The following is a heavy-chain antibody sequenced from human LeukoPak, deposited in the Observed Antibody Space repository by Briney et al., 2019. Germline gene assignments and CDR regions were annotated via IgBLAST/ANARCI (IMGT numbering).Heavy chain of an antibody. CDR1: GFTFSDSW. Sequence: GGSLRLSCAASGFTFSDSWMHWVRQVPGKGLVSVSLIRSDGSVSYYADSVKGRFTISRDNAKNTLYLQMNSLRVEDTAVYYCARVTGGYNLVDYWGQGTLVTVSS. CDR2: IRSDGSVS. J-gene: IGHJ4*02. CDR3: ARVTGGYNLVDY. D-gene: IGHD5-24*01. V-gene: IGHV3-74*01.